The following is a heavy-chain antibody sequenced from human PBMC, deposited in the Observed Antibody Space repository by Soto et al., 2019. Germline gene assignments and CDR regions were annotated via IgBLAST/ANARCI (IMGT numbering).Heavy chain of an antibody. V-gene: IGHV1-18*01. J-gene: IGHJ6*02. CDR2: ISAYNGNT. Sequence: ASVKVSCKASGYTFTSYCISWVRQAPGQGLEWMGWISAYNGNTNYAQKLQGRVTMTTDTSTSTAYMELRSLRSDDTAVYYCARFRRGGPTPSSTDVWGQGTTVTVSS. D-gene: IGHD2-15*01. CDR3: ARFRRGGPTPSSTDV. CDR1: GYTFTSYC.